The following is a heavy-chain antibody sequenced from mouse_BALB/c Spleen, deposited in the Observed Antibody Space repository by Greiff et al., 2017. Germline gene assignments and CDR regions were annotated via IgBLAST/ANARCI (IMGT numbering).Heavy chain of an antibody. J-gene: IGHJ4*01. D-gene: IGHD1-2*01. CDR1: GYSITSDYA. CDR2: ISYSGST. CDR3: ARIHGYGDYAMDY. Sequence: EVQGVESGPGLVKPSQSLSLTCTVTGYSITSDYAWNWIRQFPGNKLEWMGYISYSGSTSYNPSLKSRISITRDTSKNQFFLQLNSVTTEDTATYYCARIHGYGDYAMDYWGQGTSVTVSS. V-gene: IGHV3-2*02.